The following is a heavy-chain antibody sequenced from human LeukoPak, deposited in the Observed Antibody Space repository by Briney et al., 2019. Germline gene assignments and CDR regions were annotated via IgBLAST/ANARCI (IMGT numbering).Heavy chain of an antibody. CDR2: IYYSGST. V-gene: IGHV4-31*03. J-gene: IGHJ3*02. D-gene: IGHD2-2*01. CDR3: ARELAMIDAFDI. Sequence: SQTLSLTCTVSGGSISSGGYYWSWIRQHPGKGLEWTGYIYYSGSTYYNPSLKSRVTISVDTSKNQFSLKLSSVTAADTAVYYCARELAMIDAFDIWGQGTMVTVSS. CDR1: GGSISSGGYY.